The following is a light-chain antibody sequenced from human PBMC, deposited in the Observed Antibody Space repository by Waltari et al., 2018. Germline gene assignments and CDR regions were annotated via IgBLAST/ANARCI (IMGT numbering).Light chain of an antibody. J-gene: IGKJ1*01. CDR2: WAS. CDR3: QQYRSTLWT. V-gene: IGKV4-1*01. Sequence: DIVMTQSPDSLAVSLGERATLNCKSSQSVLFSTNNNNYLAWYQQKTGQPPKLLFYWASTRESGVPDRFSGSGSGTDFTLTISSLQAEDVAVYYCQQYRSTLWTFGQGTRVEIK. CDR1: QSVLFSTNNNNY.